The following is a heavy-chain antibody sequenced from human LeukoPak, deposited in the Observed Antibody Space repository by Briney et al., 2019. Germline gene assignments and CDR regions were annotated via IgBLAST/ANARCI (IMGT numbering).Heavy chain of an antibody. CDR1: GGSISSYY. CDR2: IYYSGST. CDR3: ARAYYDSSGYLEYYFDY. J-gene: IGHJ4*02. Sequence: NPSETLSLTCTVSGGSISSYYWSWIRQPPGKGLEWIGYIYYSGSTNYNPSLKSRVTISVDTSKNRFSLKLSSVTAADTAVYYCARAYYDSSGYLEYYFDYWGQGTLVTVSS. D-gene: IGHD3-22*01. V-gene: IGHV4-59*01.